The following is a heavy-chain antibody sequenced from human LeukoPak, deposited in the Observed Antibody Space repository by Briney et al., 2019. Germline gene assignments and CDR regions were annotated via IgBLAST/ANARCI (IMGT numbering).Heavy chain of an antibody. Sequence: ASVKVSCKASGYTFTNYGISWVRQAPGQGLEWMGWISAYNGNTKYAQKFQDRVTMTTDTSTSTAYVELRSLRSDDTAVYYCARDLKYNILTGFRSSFGFDPWGQGTLVTVSS. CDR3: ARDLKYNILTGFRSSFGFDP. CDR1: GYTFTNYG. D-gene: IGHD3-9*01. J-gene: IGHJ5*02. V-gene: IGHV1-18*01. CDR2: ISAYNGNT.